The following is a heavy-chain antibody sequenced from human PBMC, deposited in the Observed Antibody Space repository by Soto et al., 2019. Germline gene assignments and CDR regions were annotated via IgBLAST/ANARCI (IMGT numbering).Heavy chain of an antibody. CDR2: VSGNGDTS. D-gene: IGHD2-15*01. Sequence: GSLRLSCAASGFSFSTYAMTWVRQAPGKGLEWVSVVSGNGDTSYYAESVKDRFTISRDNSKNTSYLEMNSLRGDDTAVYYCAKVYGSGSRPYYYGMDAWGQGTMVTVSS. CDR3: AKVYGSGSRPYYYGMDA. V-gene: IGHV3-23*01. J-gene: IGHJ6*02. CDR1: GFSFSTYA.